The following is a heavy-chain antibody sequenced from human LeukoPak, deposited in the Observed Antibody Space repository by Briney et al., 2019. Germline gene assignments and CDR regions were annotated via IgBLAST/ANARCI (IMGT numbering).Heavy chain of an antibody. V-gene: IGHV3-48*03. CDR3: ARDLSGYYFDY. CDR2: INNIGSII. J-gene: IGHJ4*02. D-gene: IGHD3-16*02. CDR1: GFTFSDHH. Sequence: PGGSLRLSCAASGFTFSDHHMNWVRQAPGKGLEWLSYINNIGSIIYYADSVKGRFTISRDNAKNSLYLQMNSLRAEDRAVYYCARDLSGYYFDYWGQGTLVTVSS.